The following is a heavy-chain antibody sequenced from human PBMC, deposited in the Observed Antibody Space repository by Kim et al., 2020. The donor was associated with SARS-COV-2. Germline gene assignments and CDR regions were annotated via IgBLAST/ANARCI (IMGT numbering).Heavy chain of an antibody. D-gene: IGHD4-4*01. J-gene: IGHJ6*03. Sequence: SETLSLTCAVYGGSFSGYYWSWIRQPPGKGLEWIGEINHSGSTNYNPSLKSRVTISVDTSKNQFSLKLSSVTAADTAVYYCARGRDYSNYVSRDYMDVWGKGTTVTVSS. CDR1: GGSFSGYY. CDR2: INHSGST. V-gene: IGHV4-34*01. CDR3: ARGRDYSNYVSRDYMDV.